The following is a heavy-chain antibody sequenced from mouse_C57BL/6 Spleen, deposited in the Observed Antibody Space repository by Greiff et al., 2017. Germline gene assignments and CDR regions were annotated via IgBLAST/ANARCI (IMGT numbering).Heavy chain of an antibody. CDR1: GFTFSDYY. CDR2: INYDGSST. D-gene: IGHD4-1*01. J-gene: IGHJ3*01. CDR3: ATLWDSWFAY. Sequence: EVMLVESEGGLVQPGSSMKLSCTASGFTFSDYYMAWVRQVPEKGLEWVANINYDGSSTYYLDSLKSRFIISRDNAKNILYLQMSSLKSEDTATYYCATLWDSWFAYWGQGTLVTVSA. V-gene: IGHV5-16*01.